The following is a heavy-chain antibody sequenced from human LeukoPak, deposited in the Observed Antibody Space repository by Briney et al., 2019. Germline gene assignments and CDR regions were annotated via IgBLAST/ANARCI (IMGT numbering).Heavy chain of an antibody. D-gene: IGHD6-6*01. J-gene: IGHJ4*02. CDR1: GYTFTSYY. Sequence: ASVKVSCKASGYTFTSYYLHWVRQAPGQGLEWVGIINPSGGSASYAQKFQGRVTMTRDTSTSTVYLELSSLRSEDTAVYYCARAYSSSSPFDYWGQGTLVTVSS. V-gene: IGHV1-46*01. CDR3: ARAYSSSSPFDY. CDR2: INPSGGSA.